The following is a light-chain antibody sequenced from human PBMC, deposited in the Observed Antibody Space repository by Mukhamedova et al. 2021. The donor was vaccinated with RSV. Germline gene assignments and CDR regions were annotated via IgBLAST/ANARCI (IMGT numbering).Light chain of an antibody. Sequence: ARQSVSGSYLAWYQQKPGQAPRLLIYGASSRATVIPDRFSGSGSVTDFTLTISRLEPEDFTVYYCQQYGSSPLTFGGGTKVEIK. CDR2: GAS. J-gene: IGKJ4*01. CDR1: QSVSGSY. CDR3: QQYGSSPLT. V-gene: IGKV3-20*01.